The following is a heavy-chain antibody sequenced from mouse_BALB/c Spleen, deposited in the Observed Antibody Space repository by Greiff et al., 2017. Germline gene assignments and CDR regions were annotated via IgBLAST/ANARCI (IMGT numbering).Heavy chain of an antibody. J-gene: IGHJ4*01. Sequence: EVKVVESGGGLVQPGGSRKLSCAASGFTFSSFGMHWVRQAPEKGLEWVAYISSGSSTIYYADTVKGRFTISRDNPKNTLFLQMTSLRSEDTAMYYCARWGWLLQAMDYWGQGTSVTVSS. D-gene: IGHD2-3*01. CDR3: ARWGWLLQAMDY. CDR2: ISSGSSTI. V-gene: IGHV5-17*02. CDR1: GFTFSSFG.